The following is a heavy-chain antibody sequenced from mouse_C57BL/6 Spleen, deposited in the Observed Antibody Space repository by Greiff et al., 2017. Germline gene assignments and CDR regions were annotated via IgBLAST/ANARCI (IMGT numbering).Heavy chain of an antibody. Sequence: EVQLQQSGPELVKPGASVKISCKASGYTFTDYYMNWVKQSHGKSLEWIGDINPNNGGTSYNQKFKGKATLTVAKSSSTAYMELRSLTSEDSAVYYCASGGVAYWGQGTLVTVSA. CDR1: GYTFTDYY. V-gene: IGHV1-26*01. J-gene: IGHJ3*01. CDR2: INPNNGGT. CDR3: ASGGVAY.